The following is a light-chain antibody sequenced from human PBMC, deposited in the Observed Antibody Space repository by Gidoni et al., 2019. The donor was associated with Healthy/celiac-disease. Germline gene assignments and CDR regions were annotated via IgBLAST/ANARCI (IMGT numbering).Light chain of an antibody. Sequence: EIVLTQSPGTLSLSPGERATLSCRASQTLSSHSVAGYQQKPGQAPRLVIYGASSRATGIPDRFSGSGSGTDFTLIITSLEPEDVALYYCQQYGGSPLTFGGGTKIE. CDR3: QQYGGSPLT. CDR2: GAS. V-gene: IGKV3-20*01. CDR1: QTLSSHS. J-gene: IGKJ4*01.